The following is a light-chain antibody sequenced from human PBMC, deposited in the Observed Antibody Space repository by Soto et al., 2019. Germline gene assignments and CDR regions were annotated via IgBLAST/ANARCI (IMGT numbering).Light chain of an antibody. CDR3: QQYNNWPLT. CDR1: QSVSSL. J-gene: IGKJ4*01. Sequence: EVVMTQSPATLSVSPGESATLTCRASQSVSSLLAWYQQKPGQAPRLLIYGASTRATGIPDRFSASGSGTEFALTISSLQSGDFAVYDCQQYNNWPLTFGGGTKVEIK. V-gene: IGKV3-15*01. CDR2: GAS.